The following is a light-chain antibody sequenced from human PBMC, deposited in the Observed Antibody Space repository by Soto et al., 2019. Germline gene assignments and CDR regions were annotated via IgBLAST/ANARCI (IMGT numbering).Light chain of an antibody. J-gene: IGLJ2*01. Sequence: QSALTQPASVSGSPGQSITISCTGTSSDIGRYNYVSWYQQHPGKAPRLVISGVNKRPSGISNRFSGSKSGNTASLTISGLQADDEAIYYCASHTSTTTLVVFGGGTKLTV. CDR3: ASHTSTTTLVV. V-gene: IGLV2-14*01. CDR1: SSDIGRYNY. CDR2: GVN.